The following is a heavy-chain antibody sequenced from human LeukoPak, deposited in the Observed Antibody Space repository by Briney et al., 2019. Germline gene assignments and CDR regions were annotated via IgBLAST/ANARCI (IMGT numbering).Heavy chain of an antibody. CDR2: ISASGGAT. CDR1: GFTFNSYA. D-gene: IGHD6-13*01. CDR3: AKDRQQLANFDY. Sequence: GGSLRLSCAASGFTFNSYAMTWVRQAPGEGLEWVSGISASGGATYYADSVKGRFSISRDNSKNTLYLQMNSLRAEDTAIYYCAKDRQQLANFDYWGQGTLVTVSS. V-gene: IGHV3-23*01. J-gene: IGHJ4*02.